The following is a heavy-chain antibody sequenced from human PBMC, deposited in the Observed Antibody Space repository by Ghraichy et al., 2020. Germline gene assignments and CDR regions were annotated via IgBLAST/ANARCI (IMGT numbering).Heavy chain of an antibody. CDR2: ISYSGST. J-gene: IGHJ4*02. CDR1: GGSISSHY. Sequence: SETLSLTCTVSGGSISSHYWSWIRQPPGKGLEWIGYISYSGSTNYNPSLKSRVTISVDTSKNQFSLKLTSVTAPDTAMYYCANVKPARPYYFDNWGQGTLVTVSS. V-gene: IGHV4-59*11. D-gene: IGHD1-14*01. CDR3: ANVKPARPYYFDN.